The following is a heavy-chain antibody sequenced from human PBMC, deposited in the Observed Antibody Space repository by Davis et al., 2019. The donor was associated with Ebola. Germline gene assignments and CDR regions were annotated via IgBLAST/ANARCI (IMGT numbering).Heavy chain of an antibody. J-gene: IGHJ6*02. D-gene: IGHD4/OR15-4a*01. CDR3: ARASPPEYNVWSRNPNYHYFTMDV. CDR2: INPNNGDT. V-gene: IGHV1-2*02. CDR1: GYTFTGYY. Sequence: ASVKVSCKASGYTFTGYYIHWVRQAPGQGLEWMGWINPNNGDTKLAQRFQGRVTMTRDTSIGTAYMELSRLRSDDTAVFLCARASPPEYNVWSRNPNYHYFTMDVWGQGTTVTVSS.